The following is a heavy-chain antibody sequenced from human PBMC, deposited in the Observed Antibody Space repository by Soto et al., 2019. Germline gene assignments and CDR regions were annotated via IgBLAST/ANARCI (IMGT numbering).Heavy chain of an antibody. J-gene: IGHJ5*02. Sequence: SETLSLTCTVSGGSISSYYWSWIRQPPGKGLEWIGYIYYSGSTNYNPSLKSRVTISVDTSKNQSSLKLSSVTAADTAVYYCARVVVPAAIGWFDPWGQGTLVTVSS. V-gene: IGHV4-59*01. CDR1: GGSISSYY. D-gene: IGHD2-2*01. CDR2: IYYSGST. CDR3: ARVVVPAAIGWFDP.